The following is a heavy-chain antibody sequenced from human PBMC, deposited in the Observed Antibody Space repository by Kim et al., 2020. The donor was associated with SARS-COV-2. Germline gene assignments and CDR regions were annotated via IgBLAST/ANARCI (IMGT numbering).Heavy chain of an antibody. CDR3: ASSSILLWSPNFDY. D-gene: IGHD3-10*01. CDR1: GGSVSSSSYY. V-gene: IGHV4-39*07. J-gene: IGHJ4*02. Sequence: SETLSLTCTVSGGSVSSSSYYWGWIRQPPGKGLEWIASIYYSGTTYYNPSLKSRVTISVDTPKNQFSLKMSSVTAADTAIYYCASSSILLWSPNFDYWGQGTLVTVSS. CDR2: IYYSGTT.